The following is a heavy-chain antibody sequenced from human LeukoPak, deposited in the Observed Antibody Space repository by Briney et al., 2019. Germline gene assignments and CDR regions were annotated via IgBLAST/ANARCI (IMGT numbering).Heavy chain of an antibody. V-gene: IGHV4-59*01. CDR2: IYYSGST. D-gene: IGHD2-15*01. J-gene: IGHJ4*02. CDR3: ARKLPGVHFHY. CDR1: GDSISTYY. Sequence: PSETLSLTCTVSGDSISTYYWNWIRQPRGKGLEWIGYIYYSGSTNYNPSLKSRVTISVDTSKNQFSLRLSSVTAADTAVYFCARKLPGVHFHYWGQGTLVTVSS.